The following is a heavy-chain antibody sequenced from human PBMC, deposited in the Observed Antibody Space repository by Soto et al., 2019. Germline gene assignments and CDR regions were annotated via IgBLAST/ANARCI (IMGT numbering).Heavy chain of an antibody. CDR2: ISYDGINK. J-gene: IGHJ6*02. Sequence: LXLSGAASGFTFSIYAMHWVLHAPGKGLEWVAVISYDGINKYYADSVKGRFTISRDNSKNTLYLQMNSLRAEDTAVYYCARERWFGELSYYGMDVWGQGTTVTVSS. CDR3: ARERWFGELSYYGMDV. V-gene: IGHV3-30-3*01. D-gene: IGHD3-10*01. CDR1: GFTFSIYA.